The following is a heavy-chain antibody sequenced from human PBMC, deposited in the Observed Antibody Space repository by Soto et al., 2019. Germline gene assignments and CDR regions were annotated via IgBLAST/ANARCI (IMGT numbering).Heavy chain of an antibody. CDR3: ARDYSRSSGRMVDY. J-gene: IGHJ4*02. D-gene: IGHD6-6*01. V-gene: IGHV3-33*01. CDR2: IWYDGSNK. CDR1: GFTFSTYA. Sequence: QVQLVESGGGVVQSGRSLRLSCAASGFTFSTYAMQWVRQAPGKGLEWVAVIWYDGSNKYYGDSVKGRVTISRDNSKNTLYLQMNSLRLEDTAIYYCARDYSRSSGRMVDYWGQGTLVTVSS.